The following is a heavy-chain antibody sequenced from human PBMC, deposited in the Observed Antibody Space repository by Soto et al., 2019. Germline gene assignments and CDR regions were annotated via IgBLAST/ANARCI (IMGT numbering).Heavy chain of an antibody. J-gene: IGHJ4*02. CDR1: GYTFTNYA. Sequence: QVQLVQSGAEVKEPGASVKVSCKASGYTFTNYAMHWVRQAPGQRPDWMGWIDAGNGNTKYSQKFKGRVTITRDTSASTAYMELSSLRSEDTAVYYCARPPSDRGSYLLPAYWGQGTLVTVSS. CDR2: IDAGNGNT. D-gene: IGHD1-26*01. V-gene: IGHV1-3*01. CDR3: ARPPSDRGSYLLPAY.